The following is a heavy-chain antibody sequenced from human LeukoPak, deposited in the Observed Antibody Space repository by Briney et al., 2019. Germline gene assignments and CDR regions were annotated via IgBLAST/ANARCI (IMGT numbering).Heavy chain of an antibody. CDR2: ISGSGENT. CDR1: GFTFSSYA. V-gene: IGHV3-23*01. Sequence: GGSLRLSCEASGFTFSSYAMSWVRQAPGKGLEWVSAISGSGENTYYADSVKGRFTISRDNSKDTLYLQMNSLRAEDTAVYYCARDFYDTSGYYYDYWGQGTLVTVSS. D-gene: IGHD3-22*01. J-gene: IGHJ4*02. CDR3: ARDFYDTSGYYYDY.